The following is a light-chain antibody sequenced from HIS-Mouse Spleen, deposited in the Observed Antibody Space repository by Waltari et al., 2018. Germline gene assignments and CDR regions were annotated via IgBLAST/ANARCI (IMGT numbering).Light chain of an antibody. V-gene: IGLV2-14*01. Sequence: QSALTQPASVSGSPGQSITISCTGTSSAVGGYNYVSWYQQHPCKAPKLMIYEVSNRPSGVSNRFSGSKSGNTASLTISGLQAEDEADYYCSSYTSSSTLWVFGGTKLTVL. J-gene: IGLJ3*02. CDR2: EVS. CDR1: SSAVGGYNY. CDR3: SSYTSSSTLWV.